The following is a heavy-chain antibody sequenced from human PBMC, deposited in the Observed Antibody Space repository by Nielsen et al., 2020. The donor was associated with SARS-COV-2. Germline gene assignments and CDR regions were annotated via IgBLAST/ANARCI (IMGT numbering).Heavy chain of an antibody. CDR3: ARERLTGRGWFDP. CDR1: GFTFSSYS. V-gene: IGHV3-21*01. Sequence: GGSLRLSCAASGFTFSSYSMNWVRQAPGKGLEWVSSISSSSSYIYYAGSVKGRFTISRDNAKNSLYLQMNSLRAEDTAVYYCARERLTGRGWFDPWGQGTLVTVSS. CDR2: ISSSSSYI. J-gene: IGHJ5*02. D-gene: IGHD4/OR15-4a*01.